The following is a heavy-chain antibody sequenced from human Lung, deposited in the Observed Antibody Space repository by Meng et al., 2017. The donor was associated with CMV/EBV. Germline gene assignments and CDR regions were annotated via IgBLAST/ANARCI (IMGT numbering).Heavy chain of an antibody. Sequence: GGSXRLXCAASGFTFSSYGMHWVRQAPGKGLEWVAFIRYDGSNKYYADSVKGRFTISRDNSKNTLYLQMNSLRAEDTAVYYCAKDQGGSSPDAFDIWGQGXMVTVSS. V-gene: IGHV3-30*02. J-gene: IGHJ3*02. CDR2: IRYDGSNK. CDR3: AKDQGGSSPDAFDI. D-gene: IGHD2-2*01. CDR1: GFTFSSYG.